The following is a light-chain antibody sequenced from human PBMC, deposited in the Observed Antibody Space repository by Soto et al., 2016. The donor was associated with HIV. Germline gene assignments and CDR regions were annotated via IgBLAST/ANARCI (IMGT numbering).Light chain of an antibody. V-gene: IGKV1-39*01. Sequence: IQMTQSPSSLSASVGDRVTITCRASQSISSYLNWYQQKPGKAPKLLIYAASSLQSGVPSRFSGSGSGTDFTLTISSLQPEDSATYYCQESYSTPFTFGLGPKWMS. CDR1: QSISSY. J-gene: IGKJ3*01. CDR3: QESYSTPFT. CDR2: AAS.